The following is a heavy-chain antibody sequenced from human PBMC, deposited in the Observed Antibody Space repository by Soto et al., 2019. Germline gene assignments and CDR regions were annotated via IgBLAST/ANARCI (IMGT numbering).Heavy chain of an antibody. CDR2: ISWNSGSI. CDR3: AKDSLAYSSSSHLEYFDY. Sequence: GGSLRLSCAASGFTFDDYAMHWVRQAPGKGLEWVSGISWNSGSIGYADSVKGRFTISRDNAKNSLYLQMNSLRAEDTALYYCAKDSLAYSSSSHLEYFDYWGQGTLVTVSS. CDR1: GFTFDDYA. D-gene: IGHD6-6*01. J-gene: IGHJ4*02. V-gene: IGHV3-9*01.